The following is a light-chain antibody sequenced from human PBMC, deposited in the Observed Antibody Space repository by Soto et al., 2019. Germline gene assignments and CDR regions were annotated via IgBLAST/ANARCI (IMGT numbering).Light chain of an antibody. CDR3: KSYAGSNTYV. CDR2: EVV. V-gene: IGLV2-8*01. J-gene: IGLJ1*01. CDR1: KSDIGVYDF. Sequence: QSVLTQPPSASGSPGQSVTISCTGTKSDIGVYDFVSWYQHHPGKAPRLIIYEVVQRPSGVPDRFSGSKSGNTASLTVSGLQAAGEADYFCKSYAGSNTYVFGSGTKLTVL.